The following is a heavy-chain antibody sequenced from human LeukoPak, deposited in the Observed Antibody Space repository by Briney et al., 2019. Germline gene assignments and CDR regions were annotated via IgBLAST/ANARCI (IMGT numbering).Heavy chain of an antibody. D-gene: IGHD2-2*01. J-gene: IGHJ4*02. CDR2: IYSGGTT. V-gene: IGHV3-53*01. CDR3: ARDSTSHYYFDY. CDR1: GLTVSSNH. Sequence: GGSLRLSCVASGLTVSSNHMNWVRQAPGKGLEWVSIIYSGGTTYYADSVKGRFTISRDNSQNTLYLQVNSLRTDDTAVYYCARDSTSHYYFDYWGQGTLVTVSS.